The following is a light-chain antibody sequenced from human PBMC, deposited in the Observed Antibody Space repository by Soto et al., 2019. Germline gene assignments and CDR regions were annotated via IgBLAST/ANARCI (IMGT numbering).Light chain of an antibody. V-gene: IGLV2-14*03. J-gene: IGLJ1*01. CDR1: SSDVGGFNY. CDR3: KSYTSSSTYV. CDR2: DVT. Sequence: QSVLTQPASVSGSPGQSITISCTGTSSDVGGFNYVSWYQQHPGKAPKLMIYDVTNRPSGVSYRFSGSKSGNTASLTISGLQAEDEADYYCKSYTSSSTYVFGTGTKVNVL.